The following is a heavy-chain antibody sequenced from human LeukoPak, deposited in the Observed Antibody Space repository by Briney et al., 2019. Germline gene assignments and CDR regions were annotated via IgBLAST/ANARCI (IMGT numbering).Heavy chain of an antibody. CDR2: INPNSGGT. D-gene: IGHD6-13*01. V-gene: IGHV1-2*02. CDR1: GYTFTGYY. Sequence: VASVKVSCKASGYTFTGYYMHWVRQAPGQGLEWMGWINPNSGGTNYAQKFQGRVTMTRDTSISTAYMELSRLRSEDTAVYYCAAPAAAASDAFDIWGQGTMVTVSS. J-gene: IGHJ3*02. CDR3: AAPAAAASDAFDI.